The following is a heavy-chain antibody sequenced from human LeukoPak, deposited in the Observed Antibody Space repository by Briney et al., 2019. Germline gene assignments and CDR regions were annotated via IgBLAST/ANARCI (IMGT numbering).Heavy chain of an antibody. CDR2: INPSGGST. CDR1: GYTFTSYY. J-gene: IGHJ5*02. Sequence: ASVKVSCKASGYTFTSYYMHWVRQAPGQGLEWMGIINPSGGSTSYAQKFQGSVTMTRDASTSTVYMELSSLRSEDMAVYYCAREEVSLDCCGGSCYAEYNWFDPWGQGTLVTVSS. CDR3: AREEVSLDCCGGSCYAEYNWFDP. V-gene: IGHV1-46*01. D-gene: IGHD2-15*01.